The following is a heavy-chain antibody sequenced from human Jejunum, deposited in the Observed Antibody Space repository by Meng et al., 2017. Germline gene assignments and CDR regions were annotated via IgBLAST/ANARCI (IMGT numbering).Heavy chain of an antibody. D-gene: IGHD4-17*01. J-gene: IGHJ6*02. V-gene: IGHV4-39*01. CDR3: ARQSVQNGMDV. CDR2: IYYSGTT. CDR1: GDSISSSSYY. Sequence: QLQLQESGPGLVKPSETLSLTCTVSGDSISSSSYYWGWIRQPPGKGLEWIGRIYYSGTTYYNPSLKSRVTISVDTSKNQFSLKVSSVTAADTAVYYCARQSVQNGMDVWGQGTMVTVSS.